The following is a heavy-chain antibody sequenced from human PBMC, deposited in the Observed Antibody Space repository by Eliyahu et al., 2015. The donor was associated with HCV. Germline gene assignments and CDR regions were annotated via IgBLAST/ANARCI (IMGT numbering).Heavy chain of an antibody. CDR1: GGSIGNGGFS. Sequence: QVQLQESGPGLVKPSQTLSLTCTVPGGSIGNGGFSWSWIRHHPGAGLEWIGYIYYSGSTSYNPSLKSRLTISVDTSKNQFSLKVRSVTAADTAVYYCARTPGAAMLFFDYWGQGTLVTVSS. V-gene: IGHV4-31*03. CDR3: ARTPGAAMLFFDY. D-gene: IGHD5-18*01. CDR2: IYYSGST. J-gene: IGHJ4*02.